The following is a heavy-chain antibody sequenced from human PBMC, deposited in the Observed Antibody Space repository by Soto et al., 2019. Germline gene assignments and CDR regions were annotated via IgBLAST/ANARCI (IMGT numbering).Heavy chain of an antibody. CDR1: GFTFSSYA. J-gene: IGHJ6*02. V-gene: IGHV3-30-3*01. Sequence: GGSLRLSCAASGFTFSSYAMHWVRQAPGKGLEWVAVISYDGSNKYYADSVKGRFTISRDNSKNTLYLQMNSLRAEDTAVYCCARALPMPPWGILTGYEYYYYYYGMDVWGQGTTVTVSS. D-gene: IGHD3-9*01. CDR3: ARALPMPPWGILTGYEYYYYYYGMDV. CDR2: ISYDGSNK.